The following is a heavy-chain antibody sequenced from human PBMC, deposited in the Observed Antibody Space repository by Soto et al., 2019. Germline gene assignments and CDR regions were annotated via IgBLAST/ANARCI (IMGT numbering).Heavy chain of an antibody. CDR1: GGSISSYY. V-gene: IGHV4-59*01. Sequence: SETLSLTCTVSGGSISSYYWSWIRQPPGKGLEWIGYIYYSGSTNYNPSLKSRVTISVDTSKNQFSLTLSSVTAADTAVYYWARGDADTEAPFDYWGQGTLVTVSS. CDR2: IYYSGST. CDR3: ARGDADTEAPFDY. J-gene: IGHJ4*02.